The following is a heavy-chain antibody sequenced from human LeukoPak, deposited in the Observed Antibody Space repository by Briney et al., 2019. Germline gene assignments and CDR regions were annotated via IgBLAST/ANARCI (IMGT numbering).Heavy chain of an antibody. V-gene: IGHV4-39*07. CDR3: ARSSRVAGSLQIDY. J-gene: IGHJ4*02. Sequence: PSETLSLTCTVSGGSISSSSYYWGWIRQPPGKGLEWIGSIYYSGSTYYNPSLKSRVAISVDTSKNQFSLKLSSVTAADTAVYYCARSSRVAGSLQIDYWGQGTLVTVSS. CDR2: IYYSGST. D-gene: IGHD6-19*01. CDR1: GGSISSSSYY.